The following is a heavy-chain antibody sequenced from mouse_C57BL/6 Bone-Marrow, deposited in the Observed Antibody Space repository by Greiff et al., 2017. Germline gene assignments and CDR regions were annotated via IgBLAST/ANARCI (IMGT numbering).Heavy chain of an antibody. J-gene: IGHJ3*01. CDR2: IDPANGNT. CDR1: GFNIKNTY. V-gene: IGHV14-3*01. D-gene: IGHD1-2*01. CDR3: AVDYYGPWFAY. Sequence: VQLQQSVAELVRPGASVKLSCTASGFNIKNTYMHWVKQRPEQGLEWIGRIDPANGNTKYAPKFQGKATITADPSSNTSYLQVSILTSEVTSIYYCAVDYYGPWFAYWGQGTLVTVSA.